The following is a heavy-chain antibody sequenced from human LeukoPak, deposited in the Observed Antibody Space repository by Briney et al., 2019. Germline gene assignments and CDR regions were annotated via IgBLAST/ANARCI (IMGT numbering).Heavy chain of an antibody. CDR2: ISYDGSNK. Sequence: GRSLRLSCAASGFTFSSYGMHWVRQAPGKGLEWVAVISYDGSNKYYADSVKGRFTISRDNSKNTLYLQMNSLRAVDTAVYYCTRVILKAFAYWGQGTLVTVSS. CDR1: GFTFSSYG. CDR3: TRVILKAFAY. V-gene: IGHV3-30*03. D-gene: IGHD3-16*01. J-gene: IGHJ4*02.